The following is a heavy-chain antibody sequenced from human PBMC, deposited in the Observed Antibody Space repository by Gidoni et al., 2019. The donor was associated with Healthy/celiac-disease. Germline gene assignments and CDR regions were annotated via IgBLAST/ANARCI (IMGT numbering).Heavy chain of an antibody. CDR3: AKEGSEDTAMVTDY. J-gene: IGHJ4*02. CDR1: GLTVSSYA. CDR2: IRCSGGRT. D-gene: IGHD5-18*01. V-gene: IGHV3-23*04. Sequence: EVQLVESGGGLVQQGGSLRLSCAASGLTVSSYAMRWVRQDPGKGLEWVPAIRCSGGRTHYAASVKGRFTISRDNSKNPLYLQMNSLRAAATAVYYCAKEGSEDTAMVTDYWGQGTLVTVSS.